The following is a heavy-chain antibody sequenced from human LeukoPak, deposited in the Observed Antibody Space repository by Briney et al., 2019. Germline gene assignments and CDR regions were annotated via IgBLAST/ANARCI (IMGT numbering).Heavy chain of an antibody. V-gene: IGHV1-69*04. CDR3: ARDLADYDFWSDPPYYFDY. J-gene: IGHJ4*02. Sequence: GASVKVSRKASGGTFSSYAISWVRQAPGQGLEWMGRIIPILGIANYAQKFQGRVTITADKSTCTAYMELSSLRSEDTAVYYCARDLADYDFWSDPPYYFDYWGQGTLVTVSS. D-gene: IGHD3-3*01. CDR2: IIPILGIA. CDR1: GGTFSSYA.